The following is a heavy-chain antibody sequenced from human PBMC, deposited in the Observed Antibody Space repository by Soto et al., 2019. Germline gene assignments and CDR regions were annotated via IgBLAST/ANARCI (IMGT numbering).Heavy chain of an antibody. V-gene: IGHV5-10-1*01. CDR3: ARAEVGPAKSLLY. Sequence: ELQLVQSGAEVKKPGESLRISCQGSGYRFTSSWIAWVRQVPGRGLEWMGKIDPSDSYTNYSPSFEGHVTFSADKSINTAYLQWTSLQASYTAIYYCARAEVGPAKSLLYWGQGTLVTVSS. J-gene: IGHJ4*02. CDR1: GYRFTSSW. CDR2: IDPSDSYT. D-gene: IGHD2-15*01.